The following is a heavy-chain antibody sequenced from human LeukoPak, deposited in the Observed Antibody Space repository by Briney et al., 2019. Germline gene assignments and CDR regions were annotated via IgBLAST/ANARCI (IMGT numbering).Heavy chain of an antibody. CDR3: AKLVGHDYYDSSGYYYGRDRVYFDY. CDR2: ISGSGGST. CDR1: GFTFSSYA. D-gene: IGHD3-22*01. V-gene: IGHV3-23*01. Sequence: GGSLRLSCAASGFTFSSYAMSWVRQAPGKGLEWVSAISGSGGSTYYADSVKGRFTISRDNSKNTLYLQVNSLRAEDTAVYYCAKLVGHDYYDSSGYYYGRDRVYFDYWGQGTLVTVSS. J-gene: IGHJ4*02.